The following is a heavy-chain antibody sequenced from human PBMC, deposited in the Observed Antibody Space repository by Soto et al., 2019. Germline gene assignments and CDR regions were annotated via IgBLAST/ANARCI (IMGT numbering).Heavy chain of an antibody. CDR2: IIPIFGTA. CDR1: GGTFSSYA. Sequence: QVQLVQSGAEVKKPGSSVKVSCKASGGTFSSYAISWVRQAPGQGLEWMGGIIPIFGTANYAQKFQGRVTITADESTSTAYMELSSLRSEDTAVYYCAKDIGQWIQLWPSFDPWGQGTLVTVSS. V-gene: IGHV1-69*01. J-gene: IGHJ5*02. D-gene: IGHD5-18*01. CDR3: AKDIGQWIQLWPSFDP.